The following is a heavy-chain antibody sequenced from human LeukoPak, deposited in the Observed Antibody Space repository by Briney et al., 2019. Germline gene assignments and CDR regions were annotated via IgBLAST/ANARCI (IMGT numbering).Heavy chain of an antibody. CDR2: ISWNSGSI. V-gene: IGHV3-9*01. J-gene: IGHJ4*02. D-gene: IGHD6-19*01. CDR1: GFTFSSYW. Sequence: GGSLRLSCAASGFTFSSYWMHWVRQAPGKGLEWVSGISWNSGSIGYADSVKGRFTISRDNAKNSLYLQMNSLRAEDTALYYCAKDVGREKDSSGGSDYWGQGTLVTVSS. CDR3: AKDVGREKDSSGGSDY.